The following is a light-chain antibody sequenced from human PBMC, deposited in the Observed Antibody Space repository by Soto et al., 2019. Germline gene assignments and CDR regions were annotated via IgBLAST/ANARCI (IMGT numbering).Light chain of an antibody. CDR1: QAIRND. CDR2: AAS. Sequence: AIQMTQSPSSQSASVGDRVTITCRASQAIRNDLGWYQQKPGKAPELLIYAASSLQSGVPSRFSGSGSGTDFTLTISSLQAEDFATYYCIQDYNYPPTFGQGTRLEIK. CDR3: IQDYNYPPT. V-gene: IGKV1-6*02. J-gene: IGKJ5*01.